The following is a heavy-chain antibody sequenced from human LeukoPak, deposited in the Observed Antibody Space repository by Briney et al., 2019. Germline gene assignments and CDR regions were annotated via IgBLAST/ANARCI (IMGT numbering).Heavy chain of an antibody. V-gene: IGHV4-30-2*04. D-gene: IGHD3-10*01. CDR2: YHSGST. Sequence: YHSGSTYYNPSLKSRVTISVDTSKNQFSLKLSSVTAADTAVYYCARDAMVRGVRLYYFDYWGQGTLVTVSS. CDR3: ARDAMVRGVRLYYFDY. J-gene: IGHJ4*02.